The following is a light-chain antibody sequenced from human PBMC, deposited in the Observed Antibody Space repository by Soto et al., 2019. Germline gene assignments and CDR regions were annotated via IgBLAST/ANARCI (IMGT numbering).Light chain of an antibody. CDR1: SSDVGGYNY. CDR3: ISYTSSSYSI. Sequence: QSALTQPASVSGSPGQSITISCTGTSSDVGGYNYVSWFQQHPGKAPKLMIYEVSHRPSGVSNRFSGSKSGNTASLTISGLQAEDEADYYCISYTSSSYSIFGGRTKLTVL. CDR2: EVS. V-gene: IGLV2-14*01. J-gene: IGLJ2*01.